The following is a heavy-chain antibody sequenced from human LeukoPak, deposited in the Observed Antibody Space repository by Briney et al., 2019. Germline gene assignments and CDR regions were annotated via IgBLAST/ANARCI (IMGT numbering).Heavy chain of an antibody. D-gene: IGHD2-15*01. CDR3: AKGGLRRYYYYGMDV. J-gene: IGHJ6*02. V-gene: IGHV3-9*01. CDR1: GFTFSSYA. CDR2: ISWNSGSI. Sequence: GGSLRLSCAASGFTFSSYAMHWVRQAPGKGLEWVSGISWNSGSIGYADSVKGRFTISRDNAKNSLYLQMNSLRAEDTALYYCAKGGLRRYYYYGMDVWGQGTTVTVSS.